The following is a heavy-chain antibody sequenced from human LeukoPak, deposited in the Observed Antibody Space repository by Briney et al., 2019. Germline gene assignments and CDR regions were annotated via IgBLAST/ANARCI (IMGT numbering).Heavy chain of an antibody. CDR2: ISGSGGNT. D-gene: IGHD5-12*01. J-gene: IGHJ4*02. V-gene: IGHV3-23*01. CDR1: GFSFSSYA. Sequence: GGSLRLSCAVSGFSFSSYAMTWVRQAPGKGLEWVSTISGSGGNTFYADSVKGRFTISRDSSRNTLFLQMSSLRAGDTAIYYCAKSRYGGYDFFDYWGQGALVTVSS. CDR3: AKSRYGGYDFFDY.